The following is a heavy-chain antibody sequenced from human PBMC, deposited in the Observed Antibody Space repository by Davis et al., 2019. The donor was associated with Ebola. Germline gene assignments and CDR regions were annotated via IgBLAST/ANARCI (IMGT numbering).Heavy chain of an antibody. V-gene: IGHV3-9*01. CDR1: GFTFDDYA. D-gene: IGHD6-13*01. Sequence: SLKISCAASGFTFDDYAMHWVRQAPGKGLEWVSGISWNSGSIGYADSVKGRFTISRDNSKNTLYLQMNSLRAEDTAVYYCAREWAKTAAGDYWGQGTLVTVSS. J-gene: IGHJ4*02. CDR2: ISWNSGSI. CDR3: AREWAKTAAGDY.